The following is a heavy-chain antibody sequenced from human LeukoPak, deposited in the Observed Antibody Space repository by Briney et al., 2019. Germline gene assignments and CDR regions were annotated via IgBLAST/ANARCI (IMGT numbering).Heavy chain of an antibody. CDR1: GGSFSGYY. CDR3: ARGHRFGESAHAFDI. V-gene: IGHV4-34*01. Sequence: SETLSLTCAVYGGSFSGYYWSWIRQPPGKGLEWIGEINHSGSTNYNPSLKSRVTMSVDTSKNQFSLKLSSVTAADTAVYYCARGHRFGESAHAFDIWGQGTMVTVSS. D-gene: IGHD3-10*01. J-gene: IGHJ3*02. CDR2: INHSGST.